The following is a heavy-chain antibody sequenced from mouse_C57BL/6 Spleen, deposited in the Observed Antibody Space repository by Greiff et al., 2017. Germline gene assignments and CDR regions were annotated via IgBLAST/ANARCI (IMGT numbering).Heavy chain of an antibody. D-gene: IGHD1-1*01. V-gene: IGHV1-55*01. J-gene: IGHJ1*03. CDR2: IYPGSGST. CDR3: ARSGGSSFSYWYFDV. CDR1: GYTFTSYW. Sequence: QVQLQQSGAELVKPGASVKMSCKASGYTFTSYWITWVKQRPGQGLEWIGDIYPGSGSTNYNEKFKSKATLTVDTSSSTAYMQLSSLTSEDSAVYYCARSGGSSFSYWYFDVWGTGTTVTVSS.